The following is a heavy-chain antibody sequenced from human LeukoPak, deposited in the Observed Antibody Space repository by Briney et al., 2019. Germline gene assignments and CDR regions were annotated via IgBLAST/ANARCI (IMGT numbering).Heavy chain of an antibody. V-gene: IGHV4-39*01. CDR1: GGSISSSSYY. CDR2: IYYSGST. D-gene: IGHD3-3*02. CDR3: ARGFAHFPFDY. Sequence: PSETLSLTCTVSGGSISSSSYYWGWIRQPPGKGLERIGSIYYSGSTYYNPSLKSRVTISVDTSKNQFSLKLSSVTAADTAVYYCARGFAHFPFDYWGQGTLVTVSS. J-gene: IGHJ4*02.